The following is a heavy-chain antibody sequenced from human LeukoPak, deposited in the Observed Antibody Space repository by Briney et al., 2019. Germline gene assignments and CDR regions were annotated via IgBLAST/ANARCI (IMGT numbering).Heavy chain of an antibody. CDR2: ISGSGYSA. CDR3: AKDALRAVPYYFDY. D-gene: IGHD3-10*01. Sequence: GGSLRLSCAASGFTFSSYEMNWVRQAPGKGLEWVSAISGSGYSAYYADSVKGRFTISRDNSKNTLFLQMNSLRAEDTAVYYCAKDALRAVPYYFDYWGQGTLVTVSS. CDR1: GFTFSSYE. V-gene: IGHV3-23*01. J-gene: IGHJ4*02.